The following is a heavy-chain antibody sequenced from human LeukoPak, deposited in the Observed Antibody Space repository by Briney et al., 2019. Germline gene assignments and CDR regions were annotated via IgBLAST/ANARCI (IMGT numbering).Heavy chain of an antibody. CDR3: AKIHRHTYYYAY. CDR1: GFTFSSYA. V-gene: IGHV3-30-3*01. CDR2: ISYDGSNK. D-gene: IGHD3-10*01. Sequence: PGGSLRLSCAASGFTFSSYAMHWVRQAPGKGLEWVAVISYDGSNKYYADSVKGRFTISRDNSKNTLYLQMNSLRAEDTAVYYCAKIHRHTYYYAYWGQGTLVTVSS. J-gene: IGHJ4*02.